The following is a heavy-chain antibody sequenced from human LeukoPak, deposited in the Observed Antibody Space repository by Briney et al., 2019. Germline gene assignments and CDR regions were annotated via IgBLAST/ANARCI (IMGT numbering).Heavy chain of an antibody. CDR1: GFTVSNNY. Sequence: GGSLRLSCAASGFTVSNNYMTWARQAPGKGLEWVAVISYDGSNKYYADSVMGRFTISRDNSKNTLYLQMNSLRAEDTAVYYCAKLISSSSFSGDYWGQGTLVTVSS. CDR3: AKLISSSSFSGDY. D-gene: IGHD6-6*01. V-gene: IGHV3-30*18. CDR2: ISYDGSNK. J-gene: IGHJ4*02.